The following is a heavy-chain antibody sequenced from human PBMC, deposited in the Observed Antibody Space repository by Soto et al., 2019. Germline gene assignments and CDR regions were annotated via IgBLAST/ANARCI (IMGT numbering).Heavy chain of an antibody. CDR3: TRLRRSIAVAGALDY. Sequence: GGPLRLSFTASGTTFSSYALAWVRQSPGKRLEWGAVISDDGNNKYYADTVKRRFNISRDNSKNTLYVQMNRLRGEDTAVYYCTRLRRSIAVAGALDYWGQGTLVTVSS. CDR1: GTTFSSYA. V-gene: IGHV3-30-3*01. D-gene: IGHD6-19*01. J-gene: IGHJ4*02. CDR2: ISDDGNNK.